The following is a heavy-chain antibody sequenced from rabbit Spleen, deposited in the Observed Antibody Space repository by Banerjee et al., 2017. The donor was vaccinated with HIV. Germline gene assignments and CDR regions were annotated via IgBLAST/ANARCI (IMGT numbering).Heavy chain of an antibody. CDR3: ARDTGSSFSTYGMDL. CDR2: IDTGSRDFT. CDR1: GFSFNSGYD. J-gene: IGHJ6*01. V-gene: IGHV1S45*01. D-gene: IGHD8-1*01. Sequence: QEQLVESGGGLVKPGASLTLTCKASGFSFNSGYDMCWVRQAPGKGLEWIACIDTGSRDFTYYASWAKGRFTISKTSSTTVTLQMTSLTAADTATYFCARDTGSSFSTYGMDLWGQGTLVTVS.